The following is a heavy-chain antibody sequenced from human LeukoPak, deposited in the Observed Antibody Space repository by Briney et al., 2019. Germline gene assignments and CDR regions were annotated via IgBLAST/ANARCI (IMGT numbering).Heavy chain of an antibody. V-gene: IGHV5-51*07. CDR3: ARFPTDSSTLFDY. D-gene: IGHD6-13*01. CDR1: GYNFATYW. Sequence: GESLKISCKVAGYNFATYWIGWVHQMSGKGLEWMGIIYPGDSDTRYSPSFQGQVTISADKSVTTAYLQWSSLTASDTAMYYCARFPTDSSTLFDYWGQGTLVTVSS. J-gene: IGHJ4*02. CDR2: IYPGDSDT.